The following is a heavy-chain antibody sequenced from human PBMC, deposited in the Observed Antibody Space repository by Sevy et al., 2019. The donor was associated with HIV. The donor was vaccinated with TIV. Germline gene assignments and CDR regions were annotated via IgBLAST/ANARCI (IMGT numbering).Heavy chain of an antibody. D-gene: IGHD2-2*02. CDR2: INSDGSST. J-gene: IGHJ5*02. Sequence: GGSLRLSCAASGFTFSSYWMHWVRQAPGKGLVWVSRINSDGSSTSYADSVKGRFTISRDNAKNTLYLQMNSLRAEDTAVYYCARGTPAAIETDWFDPWGQGTLVTVSS. CDR1: GFTFSSYW. V-gene: IGHV3-74*01. CDR3: ARGTPAAIETDWFDP.